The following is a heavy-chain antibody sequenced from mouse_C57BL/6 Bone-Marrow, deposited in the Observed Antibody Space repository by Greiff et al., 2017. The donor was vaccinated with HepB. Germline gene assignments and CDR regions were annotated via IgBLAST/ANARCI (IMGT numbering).Heavy chain of an antibody. CDR2: ISYDGSN. D-gene: IGHD1-1*01. J-gene: IGHJ3*01. Sequence: VQLQQSGPGLVKPSQSLSLTCSVTGYSITSGYYWNWIRQFPGNKLEWMGYISYDGSNNYNPSLKNRISITRDTSKNQFFLKLNSVTTEDTATYYCARAYYGRAWFAYWGQGTLVTVSA. CDR1: GYSITSGYY. CDR3: ARAYYGRAWFAY. V-gene: IGHV3-6*01.